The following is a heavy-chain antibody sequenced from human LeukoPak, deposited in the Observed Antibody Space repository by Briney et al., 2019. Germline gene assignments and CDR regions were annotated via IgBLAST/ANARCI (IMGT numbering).Heavy chain of an antibody. V-gene: IGHV3-30*02. J-gene: IGHJ4*02. CDR1: GFTFSSYG. D-gene: IGHD1-26*01. CDR2: IRNDGSNK. Sequence: PGGSLRLSCAASGFTFSSYGMHWVRQAPGKGREGGAFIRNDGSNKKHEDSAKGRFTISRENSKNTLYLQMNSLRGEDTAVCHCAKDQRYLVDYWGQGTLVTVSS. CDR3: AKDQRYLVDY.